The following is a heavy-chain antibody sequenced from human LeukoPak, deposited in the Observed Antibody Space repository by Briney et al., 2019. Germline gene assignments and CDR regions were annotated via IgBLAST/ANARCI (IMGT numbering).Heavy chain of an antibody. CDR2: IYYSGST. D-gene: IGHD1-26*01. V-gene: IGHV4-59*01. J-gene: IGHJ3*02. Sequence: SETLSLTCTVSGGSISSYYWSWIRQPPGKGLEWIGYIYYSGSTNYNPSLKSRVTISVDTSKNQFSLKLSSVTAADTAVYYCARDQGGSPRVLNFDIWGQGTMVTVSS. CDR1: GGSISSYY. CDR3: ARDQGGSPRVLNFDI.